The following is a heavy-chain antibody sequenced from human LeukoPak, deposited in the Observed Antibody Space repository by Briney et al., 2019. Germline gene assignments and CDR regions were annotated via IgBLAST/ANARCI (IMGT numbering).Heavy chain of an antibody. V-gene: IGHV1-18*01. CDR1: GGTSCSYA. D-gene: IGHD1-26*01. CDR3: ARAIPFPVGATTGYYYYMDV. J-gene: IGHJ6*03. Sequence: ASVKGSCKASGGTSCSYAISWVRQAPGQRLEWMGWISAYSGNTNYAQKLQGRVTLTTDTSTSTAYMELRSLRSDETAVYYSARAIPFPVGATTGYYYYMDVWGKGTTVTVSS. CDR2: ISAYSGNT.